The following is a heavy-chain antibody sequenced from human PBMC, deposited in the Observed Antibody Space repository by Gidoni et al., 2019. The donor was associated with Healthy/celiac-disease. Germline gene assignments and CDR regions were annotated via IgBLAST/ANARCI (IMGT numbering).Heavy chain of an antibody. CDR2: IIPILGIA. D-gene: IGHD6-13*01. J-gene: IGHJ5*02. Sequence: QVQLVQSGAEVKKPGSSVKVSCKASGGTFSSYAISWVRQAPGQGLEWMGRIIPILGIANYAQKFQGRVTITADKSTSTAYMELSSLRSEDTAVYYCARTHSSSWYGGGWFDPWGQGTLVTVSS. V-gene: IGHV1-69*04. CDR3: ARTHSSSWYGGGWFDP. CDR1: GGTFSSYA.